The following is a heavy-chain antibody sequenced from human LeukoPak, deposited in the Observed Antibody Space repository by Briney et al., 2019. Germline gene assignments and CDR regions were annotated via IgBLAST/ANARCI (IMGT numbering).Heavy chain of an antibody. Sequence: GASVKVSCKTSGYTFTSFGLSWVRQAPGQGLEWMGIINPSGGSTSYAQKFQGRVTMTRDTSTSTVYMELSSLRSEDTAVYYCARQGGWYPFDYSGQGTLVTVSS. D-gene: IGHD6-19*01. CDR3: ARQGGWYPFDY. CDR1: GYTFTSFG. V-gene: IGHV1-46*01. J-gene: IGHJ4*02. CDR2: INPSGGST.